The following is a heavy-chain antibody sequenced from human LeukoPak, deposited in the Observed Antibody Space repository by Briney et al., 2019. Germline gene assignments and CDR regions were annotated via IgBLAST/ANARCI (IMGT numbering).Heavy chain of an antibody. J-gene: IGHJ4*02. Sequence: GGSLRLSCAASGFTFSSYAMSWVRQAPGKGLEWVSAISGSGGSTCYADSVKGRFTISRDNSKNTLYLQMNSLRAEDTAVYYCAKGLAAAGTFDYWGQGTLVTVSS. CDR3: AKGLAAAGTFDY. V-gene: IGHV3-23*01. CDR1: GFTFSSYA. D-gene: IGHD6-13*01. CDR2: ISGSGGST.